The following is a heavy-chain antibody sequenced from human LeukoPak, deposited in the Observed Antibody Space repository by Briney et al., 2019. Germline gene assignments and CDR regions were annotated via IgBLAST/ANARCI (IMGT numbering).Heavy chain of an antibody. V-gene: IGHV1-69*05. D-gene: IGHD4-17*01. J-gene: IGHJ5*02. CDR3: ARYPDYGDYWFDP. CDR2: IIPIFGTA. Sequence: GSSVKVSCKASGGTFNSYAISWVRQAPGQGLEWMGGIIPIFGTANYAQKFQGRVTITTDESTSTAYMGLSSLRSEDTAVYYCARYPDYGDYWFDPWGQGTLVTVSS. CDR1: GGTFNSYA.